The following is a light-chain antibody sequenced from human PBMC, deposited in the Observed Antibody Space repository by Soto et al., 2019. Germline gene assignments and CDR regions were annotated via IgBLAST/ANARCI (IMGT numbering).Light chain of an antibody. Sequence: QSVLTQPASVSGSPGQSFTISCTGTSSDVGAYNYVSWYQQHPGKVPKLMIYDVSDRPSGVSNRFSGSKSGNTASLTISGLQAEDEADYYCSSFTRSNSYVFGTRTKVTVL. CDR1: SSDVGAYNY. J-gene: IGLJ1*01. CDR2: DVS. V-gene: IGLV2-14*03. CDR3: SSFTRSNSYV.